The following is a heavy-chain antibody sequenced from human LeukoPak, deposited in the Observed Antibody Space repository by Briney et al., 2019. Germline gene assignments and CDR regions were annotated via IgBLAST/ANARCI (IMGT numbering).Heavy chain of an antibody. CDR1: GYTFTSYG. Sequence: ASVKVSCKASGYTFTSYGISWVRQATGQGLEWMGWMNPNSGNTGYAQKFQGRVTMTRNTSISTAYMELSSLRSEDTAVYYCARARLSTTVTTQGVGYYYYGMDVWGQGTTVTVSS. D-gene: IGHD4-17*01. V-gene: IGHV1-8*02. CDR2: MNPNSGNT. CDR3: ARARLSTTVTTQGVGYYYYGMDV. J-gene: IGHJ6*02.